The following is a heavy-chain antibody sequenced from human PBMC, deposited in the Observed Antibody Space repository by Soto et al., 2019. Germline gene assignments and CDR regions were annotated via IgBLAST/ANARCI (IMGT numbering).Heavy chain of an antibody. CDR3: ARDSDDYCSGVSSYNSGMDV. CDR2: ISSSSSYI. D-gene: IGHD2-15*01. Sequence: GGSLRLSCAASGFTFSSYSMNWVRQAPGKGLEWVSSISSSSSYIYYADSVKGRFTISRDNAENSLYLQMNSLRAEDTAVYYCARDSDDYCSGVSSYNSGMDVWGQGTTVTV. V-gene: IGHV3-21*01. J-gene: IGHJ6*02. CDR1: GFTFSSYS.